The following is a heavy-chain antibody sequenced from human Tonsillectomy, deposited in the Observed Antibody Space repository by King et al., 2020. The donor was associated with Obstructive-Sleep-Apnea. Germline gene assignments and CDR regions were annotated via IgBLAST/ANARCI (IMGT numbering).Heavy chain of an antibody. CDR1: GFTFSGSA. D-gene: IGHD3-9*01. Sequence: VQLVESGGGLVQPGGSLKLSCAASGFTFSGSAMHGVRQASGKGLEWVGRMRSKANDYATVYGASGKGRFTISRDDAKNTAYLQMNSLKTEDTAVYYCTRPYYDILTGRRGFDPWGQGTLVTVSS. V-gene: IGHV3-73*01. CDR3: TRPYYDILTGRRGFDP. J-gene: IGHJ5*02. CDR2: MRSKANDYAT.